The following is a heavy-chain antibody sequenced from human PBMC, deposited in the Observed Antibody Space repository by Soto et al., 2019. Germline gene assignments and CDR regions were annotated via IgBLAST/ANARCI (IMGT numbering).Heavy chain of an antibody. V-gene: IGHV1-69*04. D-gene: IGHD3-10*01. J-gene: IGHJ4*02. CDR1: GDTFNFYS. Sequence: QVQLVQSGTEVKRPGSSVKVSCKASGDTFNFYSINWVRQAPGLGLEWMGRVNPILSMSNYAQRFQGRVKMSADKSTSTAYMELSGLRSDDTAIYYCATSYGSGYRAFDYWGQGALVTVSS. CDR2: VNPILSMS. CDR3: ATSYGSGYRAFDY.